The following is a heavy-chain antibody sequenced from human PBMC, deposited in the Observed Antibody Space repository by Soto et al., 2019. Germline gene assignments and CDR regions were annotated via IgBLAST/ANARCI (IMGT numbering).Heavy chain of an antibody. CDR3: ARSAVAITSVGYFDY. D-gene: IGHD3-22*01. Sequence: TSETLSLTCTVSGGSISSSSYYWGWIRQPPGKGLEWIGSIYYSGSTYYNPSLKSRVTMSVDTSKNQFSLKLSSVTAVDTAVYYCARSAVAITSVGYFDYWGQGTLVTVSS. CDR1: GGSISSSSYY. J-gene: IGHJ4*02. CDR2: IYYSGST. V-gene: IGHV4-39*07.